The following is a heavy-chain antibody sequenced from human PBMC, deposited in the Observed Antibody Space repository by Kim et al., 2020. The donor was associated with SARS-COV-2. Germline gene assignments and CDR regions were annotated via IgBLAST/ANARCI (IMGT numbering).Heavy chain of an antibody. Sequence: SETLSLTCTVSGGSISSYYWSWIRQPPGKGLEWIGYIYYSGSTNYNPSLKSRVTISVDTSKNQFSLKLSSVTAADTAVYYCARDSGYCSGGSCYSFDYWGQGTLVTVSS. CDR3: ARDSGYCSGGSCYSFDY. CDR2: IYYSGST. CDR1: GGSISSYY. J-gene: IGHJ4*02. V-gene: IGHV4-59*13. D-gene: IGHD2-15*01.